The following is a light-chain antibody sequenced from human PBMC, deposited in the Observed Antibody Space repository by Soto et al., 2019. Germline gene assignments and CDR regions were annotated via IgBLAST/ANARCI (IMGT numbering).Light chain of an antibody. CDR2: QDS. V-gene: IGLV3-1*01. J-gene: IGLJ2*01. CDR3: QAWDSSTSHVV. Sequence: SSELTQPPSVSVSPGQTASITCSGDKLGDKYACWYQQKPGQSPVLVIYQDSKRPSGIPERFSGSNSGNTATLTISGTQAMDEADYYCQAWDSSTSHVVCGGGTKLTVL. CDR1: KLGDKY.